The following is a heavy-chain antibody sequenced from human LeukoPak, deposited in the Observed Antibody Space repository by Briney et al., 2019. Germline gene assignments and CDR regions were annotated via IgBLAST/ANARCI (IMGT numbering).Heavy chain of an antibody. D-gene: IGHD3-22*01. J-gene: IGHJ5*02. CDR1: GGTFSSYA. CDR3: AAAHDYYDSSGYYAA. Sequence: SSVKVSCKASGGTFSSYAISWVRQAPGQGLEWMGGFIPIFGTANYAQKFQGRVTITTDESTSTAYMELSSLRSEDTAVYYCAAAHDYYDSSGYYAAWGQGTLVTVSS. V-gene: IGHV1-69*05. CDR2: FIPIFGTA.